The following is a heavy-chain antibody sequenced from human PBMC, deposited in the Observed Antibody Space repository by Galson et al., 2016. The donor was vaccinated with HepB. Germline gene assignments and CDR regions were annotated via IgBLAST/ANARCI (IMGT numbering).Heavy chain of an antibody. Sequence: SLRLSCAASGFPYRNYAMSWVRQAPGKGLEWVSVISGSGGTTFSADSVKGRFSISRDNSQNTLDLQMSSLRAEDTAVYYCVKIFDFLNGWIDHWGQGTLVTVSS. J-gene: IGHJ4*02. V-gene: IGHV3-23*01. CDR1: GFPYRNYA. D-gene: IGHD3-3*01. CDR2: ISGSGGTT. CDR3: VKIFDFLNGWIDH.